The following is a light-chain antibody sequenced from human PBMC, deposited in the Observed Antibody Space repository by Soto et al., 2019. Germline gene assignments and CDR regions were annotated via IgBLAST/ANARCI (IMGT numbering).Light chain of an antibody. CDR3: QQYNNWPGT. CDR2: GAS. J-gene: IGKJ2*01. Sequence: EIVMTQSPATLSVSPGERATLSCRASQSVSSNLAWYQQKPGQAPRLLIYGASTRATGIPARFSGSGSGTEFHLTISSLQSEDFAVYYCQQYNNWPGTFGQGTKLEIK. CDR1: QSVSSN. V-gene: IGKV3-15*01.